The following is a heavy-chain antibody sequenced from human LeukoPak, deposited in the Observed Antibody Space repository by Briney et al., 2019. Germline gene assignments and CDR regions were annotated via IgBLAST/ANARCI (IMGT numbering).Heavy chain of an antibody. CDR3: AGGPDIVVVPAATYGMDV. D-gene: IGHD2-2*01. CDR2: ISSSGSTI. V-gene: IGHV3-11*01. J-gene: IGHJ6*02. CDR1: GFTFSDYY. Sequence: GGSLRLSCAASGFTFSDYYMSWIRQAPGKGLEWVSYISSSGSTIYYADSVKGRFTISRDNAKNSLYPQMNSLRAEDTAVYYCAGGPDIVVVPAATYGMDVWGQGTTVTVSS.